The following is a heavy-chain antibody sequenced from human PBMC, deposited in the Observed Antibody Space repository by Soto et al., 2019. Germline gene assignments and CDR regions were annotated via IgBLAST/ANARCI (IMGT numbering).Heavy chain of an antibody. CDR2: NSSSSSYI. Sequence: GGSLRLSCAASGFTFSSYSMSWVRQAPGKGLEWVSSNSSSSSYIYDAASVKGRFTISRDNAKNSLYLQMNSLRAEDTAVYYCAREEGATTAFDIWGQGTMVTVSS. J-gene: IGHJ3*02. CDR3: AREEGATTAFDI. D-gene: IGHD1-26*01. V-gene: IGHV3-21*01. CDR1: GFTFSSYS.